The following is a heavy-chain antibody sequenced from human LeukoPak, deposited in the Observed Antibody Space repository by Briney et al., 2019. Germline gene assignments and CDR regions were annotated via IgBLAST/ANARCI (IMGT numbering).Heavy chain of an antibody. CDR2: ISSNGGNT. D-gene: IGHD5-24*01. CDR3: VKDRGQSIETAGHFGS. CDR1: GFTFIYYA. V-gene: IGHV3-64D*06. J-gene: IGHJ4*02. Sequence: GGSLRLSCSASGFTFIYYAMHWVRQAPGKGLEYVSGISSNGGNTYYADSVKGRFTMSRANTNNTLYLQMSSLRAEDTALYYCVKDRGQSIETAGHFGSWGQGTLVTVSS.